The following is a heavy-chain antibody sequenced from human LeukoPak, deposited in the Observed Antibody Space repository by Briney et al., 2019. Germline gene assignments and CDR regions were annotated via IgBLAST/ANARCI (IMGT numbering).Heavy chain of an antibody. Sequence: SETLSLTCTVSGGSISSSSYYWGWIRQPPGKGLEWIGSIYYSGSTYYNPSLKRRVTISVDTSKNQFSLKLSSVTAADTAVYYCARKKRVDYYFDYWGQGTLVTVSS. CDR2: IYYSGST. J-gene: IGHJ4*02. CDR3: ARKKRVDYYFDY. D-gene: IGHD2-2*01. V-gene: IGHV4-39*07. CDR1: GGSISSSSYY.